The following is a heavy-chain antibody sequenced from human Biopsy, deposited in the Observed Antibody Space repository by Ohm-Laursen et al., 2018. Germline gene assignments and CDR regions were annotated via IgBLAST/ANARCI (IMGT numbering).Heavy chain of an antibody. J-gene: IGHJ4*02. V-gene: IGHV3-20*01. CDR1: GFTFDDYG. D-gene: IGHD4-17*01. CDR2: ITWSGGTT. CDR3: ARRGSGDYYFDY. Sequence: SLRLSCATSGFTFDDYGMTWVRQVPGKGLEWVSGITWSGGTTSYVDSVKVRFTISRDNAKKSLYLQMNSLRAEDTALYHCARRGSGDYYFDYWGQGTLVTVSS.